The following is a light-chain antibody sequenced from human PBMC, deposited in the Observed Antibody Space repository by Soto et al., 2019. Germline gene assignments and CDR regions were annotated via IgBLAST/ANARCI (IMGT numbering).Light chain of an antibody. CDR1: SSDIGAYNF. CDR2: DVN. V-gene: IGLV2-14*03. Sequence: QSALTQPASVSGSPGQSITISCTGTSSDIGAYNFVSWYQQHPGKAPKLMLYDVNIRPSGVSNRFSGSKSGNTASLTISGLQAEGEADYYCTSWTTSTTMIFGGGTKLIVL. J-gene: IGLJ2*01. CDR3: TSWTTSTTMI.